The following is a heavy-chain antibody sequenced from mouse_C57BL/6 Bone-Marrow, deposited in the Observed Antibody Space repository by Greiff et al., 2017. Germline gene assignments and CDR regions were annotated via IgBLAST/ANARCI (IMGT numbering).Heavy chain of an antibody. CDR1: GYTFTSYG. CDR2: FYPRSGNT. Sequence: LVESGAELARPGASVKLSCKASGYTFTSYGISWVKQRTGQGLEWIGEFYPRSGNTYYNEKFKGKATLTADKSSSTAYMELRSLTSEDSAVYFCARNYGYQDWFAYWGQGTLVTVSA. J-gene: IGHJ3*01. D-gene: IGHD2-2*01. V-gene: IGHV1-81*01. CDR3: ARNYGYQDWFAY.